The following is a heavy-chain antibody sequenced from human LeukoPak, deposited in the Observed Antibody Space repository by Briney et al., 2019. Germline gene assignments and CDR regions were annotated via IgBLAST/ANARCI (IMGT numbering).Heavy chain of an antibody. J-gene: IGHJ4*02. CDR3: ARDTGNFDVDY. Sequence: SETLSLTCTVSGGSISSSSAYWGWIRQFPGKGLEWMGSILYSGSTYYIPSLKSRLTISADTSKNQFSLKLSSVTAADTAVYYCARDTGNFDVDYWGQGTLVTVSS. D-gene: IGHD1-26*01. CDR2: ILYSGST. CDR1: GGSISSSSAY. V-gene: IGHV4-39*01.